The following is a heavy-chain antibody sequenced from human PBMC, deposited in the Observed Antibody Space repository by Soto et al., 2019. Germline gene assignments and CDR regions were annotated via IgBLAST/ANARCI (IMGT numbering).Heavy chain of an antibody. Sequence: GESLKISCAASGFTVSSNYMSWVRQAPGKGLEWVSVIYSGGSTYYADSVKGRFTISRDNSKNTLYLQMNSLRAEDTAVYYCASPYDILTGHHAFDIWGQGTMVTVSS. CDR2: IYSGGST. J-gene: IGHJ3*02. CDR3: ASPYDILTGHHAFDI. D-gene: IGHD3-9*01. CDR1: GFTVSSNY. V-gene: IGHV3-53*01.